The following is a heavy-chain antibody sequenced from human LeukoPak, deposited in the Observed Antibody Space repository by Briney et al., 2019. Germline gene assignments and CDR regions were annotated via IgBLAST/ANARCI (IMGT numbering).Heavy chain of an antibody. J-gene: IGHJ3*02. V-gene: IGHV1-2*02. Sequence: ASVKVSCKASGYTFTGYYMHWVRQAPGQGLEWMGWINPNSGGTNYAQKFQGRVTMTRDTSINTAYMELSRLRSDDRAVYYCARVRWLLRTLDAFDIWGQGTMVTVSS. CDR1: GYTFTGYY. CDR2: INPNSGGT. D-gene: IGHD5-12*01. CDR3: ARVRWLLRTLDAFDI.